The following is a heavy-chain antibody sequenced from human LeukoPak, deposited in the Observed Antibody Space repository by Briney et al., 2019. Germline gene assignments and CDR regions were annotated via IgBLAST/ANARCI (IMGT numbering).Heavy chain of an antibody. D-gene: IGHD2-15*01. V-gene: IGHV1-8*01. Sequence: ASVKVSCKASGYTFTSYDINWVRQATGQGLEWMGWMNPNSGNTGYAQKFQGRVTMTRNTSISTAYMVLSSLRSEDTAVYYCARGAPGSYCSGGSCPYFDYWGQGALVTVSS. CDR2: MNPNSGNT. J-gene: IGHJ4*02. CDR3: ARGAPGSYCSGGSCPYFDY. CDR1: GYTFTSYD.